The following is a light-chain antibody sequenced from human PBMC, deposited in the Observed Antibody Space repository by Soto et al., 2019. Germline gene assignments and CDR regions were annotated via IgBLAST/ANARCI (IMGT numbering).Light chain of an antibody. J-gene: IGLJ1*01. Sequence: QSVLTQPASVSGSPGQSITISCTGTSSDVGDYNYVSWYQQHPGKAPKLMIYEVSNRPSGVSNRFSGSKSGNTASLTISGLQAEDEADYYCSSCTSCSTRSTWVFGAGTKVTVL. CDR3: SSCTSCSTRSTWV. CDR1: SSDVGDYNY. V-gene: IGLV2-14*01. CDR2: EVS.